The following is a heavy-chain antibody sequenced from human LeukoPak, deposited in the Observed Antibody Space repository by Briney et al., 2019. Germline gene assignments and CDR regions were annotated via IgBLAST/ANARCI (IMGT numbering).Heavy chain of an antibody. CDR1: GFTFSSYG. D-gene: IGHD3-22*01. CDR3: AKRRLGYYYDSSGYRFDY. J-gene: IGHJ4*02. V-gene: IGHV3-30*18. CDR2: ISYDGSNK. Sequence: PGRSLRLSCAASGFTFSSYGMHWVRQAPGKGLEWVAVISYDGSNKYYADSVKGRFTISRDNSKNTLYLQMNSLRAEDTAVYYCAKRRLGYYYDSSGYRFDYWGQGTPVTVSS.